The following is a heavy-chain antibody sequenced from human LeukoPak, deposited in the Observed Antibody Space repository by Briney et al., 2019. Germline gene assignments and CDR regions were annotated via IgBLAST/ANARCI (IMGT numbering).Heavy chain of an antibody. V-gene: IGHV3-23*01. CDR3: ARGSGSVVVPAAPPYNWFDP. D-gene: IGHD2-2*01. CDR2: ISGSGGST. CDR1: GFTFSSYA. Sequence: GGSLRLSCAASGFTFSSYAMSWVRQAPGKELEWVSAISGSGGSTYYADSVKGRFTISRDNSKNTLYLQMNSLRAEDTAVYYCARGSGSVVVPAAPPYNWFDPWGQGTLVTVSS. J-gene: IGHJ5*02.